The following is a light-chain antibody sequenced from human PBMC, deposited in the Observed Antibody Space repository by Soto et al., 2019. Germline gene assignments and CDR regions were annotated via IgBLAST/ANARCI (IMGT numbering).Light chain of an antibody. CDR3: SSSTTSNNRQIV. J-gene: IGLJ1*01. CDR2: DVS. CDR1: RSDVGGYNY. Sequence: QSALTQPASVSGSPGQSITISSTGTRSDVGGYNYVSWYQQHPGKAPKFMIYDVSNRPSGVSNRFSGSKSGNTASLTISGLQAEDEAYYYCSSSTTSNNRQIVFGTGTKV. V-gene: IGLV2-14*01.